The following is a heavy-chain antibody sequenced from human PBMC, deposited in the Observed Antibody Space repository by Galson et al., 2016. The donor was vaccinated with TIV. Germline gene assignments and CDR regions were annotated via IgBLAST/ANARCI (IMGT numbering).Heavy chain of an antibody. V-gene: IGHV1-2*04. D-gene: IGHD2-15*01. CDR1: GYTFTDYY. Sequence: SVKVSCKAPGYTFTDYYIHWVRQAPGHGLEWMGWINPNSGGTLFARKLQGWVTLTRDTSINTAYMELSSLKSDDTAVYYCAKVAATSDGFDVWGQGTMVTVAS. CDR3: AKVAATSDGFDV. CDR2: INPNSGGT. J-gene: IGHJ3*01.